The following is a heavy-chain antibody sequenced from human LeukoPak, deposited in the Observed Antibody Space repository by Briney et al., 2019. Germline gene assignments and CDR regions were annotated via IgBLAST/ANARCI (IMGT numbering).Heavy chain of an antibody. CDR3: TRDSLAGLWFGELSDY. D-gene: IGHD3-10*01. CDR1: GFTFSSYW. CDR2: IRGKAYGGTT. J-gene: IGHJ4*02. Sequence: HPGGSLRLSCAASGFTFSSYWMSWVRQAPGKGLEWVGFIRGKAYGGTTEYAASVKGRFTISRDDSKSIAYLQMNSLKTEDTAVYYCTRDSLAGLWFGELSDYWGQGTLVTVSS. V-gene: IGHV3-49*04.